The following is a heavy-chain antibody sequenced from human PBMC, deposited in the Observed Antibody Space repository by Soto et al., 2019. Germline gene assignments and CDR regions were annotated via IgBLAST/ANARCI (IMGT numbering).Heavy chain of an antibody. CDR2: ISSSSSYI. V-gene: IGHV3-21*01. D-gene: IGHD3-3*01. J-gene: IGHJ3*02. Sequence: GGSLRLSCAASGFTFSSYSMNWVRQAPGKGLEWVSSISSSSSYIYYADSVKGRFTISRDNAKNSLYLQMNSLRAEDTAVYYCARERIWSGYHDAFDIWGQGTMVTVSS. CDR3: ARERIWSGYHDAFDI. CDR1: GFTFSSYS.